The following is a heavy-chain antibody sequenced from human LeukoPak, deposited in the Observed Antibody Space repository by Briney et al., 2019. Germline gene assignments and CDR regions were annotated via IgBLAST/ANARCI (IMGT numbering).Heavy chain of an antibody. CDR3: AKSSGSGYSSSWYDY. D-gene: IGHD6-13*01. V-gene: IGHV4-39*01. CDR2: IYYSGST. Sequence: SETLPLTCTVSGGSISSSSYYWGWIRQPPGKGLEWIGSIYYSGSTYYNPSLKSRVTISVDTSKNQFSLKLSSVTAADTAVYYCAKSSGSGYSSSWYDYWGQGTLVTVSS. CDR1: GGSISSSSYY. J-gene: IGHJ4*02.